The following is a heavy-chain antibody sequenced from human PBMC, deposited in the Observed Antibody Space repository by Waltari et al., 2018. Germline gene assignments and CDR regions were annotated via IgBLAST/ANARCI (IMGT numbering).Heavy chain of an antibody. V-gene: IGHV3-21*01. D-gene: IGHD3-3*01. Sequence: EVQLVESGGGLVKPGGSLRLSCAASGLTFSSYSMNWVRQAPGKGLDWVSSISSSSSYIYYADSVKGRFTISRDNAKNSLYLQMNSLRAEDTAVYYCARDNPYYDFWSGYSTDSGMDVWGQGTTVTVSS. J-gene: IGHJ6*02. CDR3: ARDNPYYDFWSGYSTDSGMDV. CDR1: GLTFSSYS. CDR2: ISSSSSYI.